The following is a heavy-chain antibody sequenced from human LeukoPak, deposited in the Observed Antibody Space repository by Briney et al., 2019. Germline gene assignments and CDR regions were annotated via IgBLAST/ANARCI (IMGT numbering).Heavy chain of an antibody. V-gene: IGHV1-18*01. D-gene: IGHD3-22*01. J-gene: IGHJ4*02. Sequence: GASVKVSCKASGYTFTSYGISWVRQAPGQGLEWMGWTSAYNGNTNYAQKLQGRVTMTTDTSTSTAYMELRSLRSDDTAVYYCARFGRHTYYYDSSGYYGFDYWGQGTLVTVSS. CDR1: GYTFTSYG. CDR2: TSAYNGNT. CDR3: ARFGRHTYYYDSSGYYGFDY.